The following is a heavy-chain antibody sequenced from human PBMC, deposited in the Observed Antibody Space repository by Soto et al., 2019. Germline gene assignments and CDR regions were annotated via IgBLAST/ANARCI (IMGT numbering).Heavy chain of an antibody. CDR2: IYYSGST. V-gene: IGHV4-59*01. Sequence: PSETLSLTCPVSGGSISSYYLSWIRQPPGKGLEWIGYIYYSGSTNYNPSLKSRVTISVDTSKNQFSLKLSSVTAADTAVYYCARVHCSGGSCYPIQLFDYWGQGTLVTVSS. CDR3: ARVHCSGGSCYPIQLFDY. CDR1: GGSISSYY. J-gene: IGHJ4*02. D-gene: IGHD2-15*01.